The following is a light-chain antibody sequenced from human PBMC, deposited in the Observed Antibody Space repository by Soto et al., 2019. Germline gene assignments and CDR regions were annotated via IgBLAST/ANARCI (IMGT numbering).Light chain of an antibody. CDR1: SSDVGGYNY. CDR2: DVS. CDR3: SSYTSSSTRV. J-gene: IGLJ1*01. Sequence: QSALTQPASVSGSPGQSITISCTGTSSDVGGYNYVYWYQQHPGKAPQLMIYDVSNRPSGVSNRFSGSKSGNTASLTISGLQAEDEADYYCSSYTSSSTRVFGTGTKLTVL. V-gene: IGLV2-14*01.